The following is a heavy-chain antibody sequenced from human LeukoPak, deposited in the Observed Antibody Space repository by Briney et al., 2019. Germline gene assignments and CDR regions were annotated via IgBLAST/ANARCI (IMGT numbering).Heavy chain of an antibody. CDR2: INAGNGNT. CDR1: GYTFTSYA. CDR3: ASSWFTVVRGGPSQLDY. Sequence: ASVKVSCKASGYTFTSYAMHWVRQAPGQRLEWMGWINAGNGNTKYSQKFQGRVTITRDTSASTAYMELSSLRSEDTAVYYCASSWFTVVRGGPSQLDYWGQGTLVTVSS. D-gene: IGHD3-10*01. J-gene: IGHJ4*02. V-gene: IGHV1-3*01.